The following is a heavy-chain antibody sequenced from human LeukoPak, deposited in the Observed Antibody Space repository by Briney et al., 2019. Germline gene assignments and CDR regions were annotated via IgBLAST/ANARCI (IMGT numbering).Heavy chain of an antibody. D-gene: IGHD3-10*01. CDR1: GYTFSDTFSNYW. V-gene: IGHV5-51*01. CDR2: IYPGDSET. CDR3: ARLGTPYFYYYMDV. Sequence: GESLKISCKASGYTFSDTFSNYWIAWVRQMPGKGREWMGTIYPGDSETKYSPSFEGQVTFSADKSNSIVYLHWSSLKASDTAMYYCARLGTPYFYYYMDVWGEGTTVTVSS. J-gene: IGHJ6*03.